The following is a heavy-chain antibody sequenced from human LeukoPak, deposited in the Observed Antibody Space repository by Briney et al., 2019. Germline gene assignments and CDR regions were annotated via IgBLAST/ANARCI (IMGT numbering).Heavy chain of an antibody. J-gene: IGHJ4*02. CDR2: INHSGST. CDR3: ARGEYYSDSSGYTDY. Sequence: SETLSLTCAVYGGSFSGYYWSWIRQPPGKGLEWIGEINHSGSTNYNPSLKSRVTISVDTSKNQFSLKLSSVTAADTAVYYCARGEYYSDSSGYTDYWGQGTLVTVSS. D-gene: IGHD3-22*01. CDR1: GGSFSGYY. V-gene: IGHV4-34*01.